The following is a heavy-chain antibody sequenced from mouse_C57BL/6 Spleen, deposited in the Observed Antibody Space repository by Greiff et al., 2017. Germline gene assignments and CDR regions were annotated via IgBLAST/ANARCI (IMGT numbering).Heavy chain of an antibody. D-gene: IGHD4-1*01. CDR1: GFAFPNYL. Sequence: QVQLKQSGAELVRPGTSVKVSCKASGFAFPNYLIEWVKQRPGQGLEWIGVINPGSGGTNYNVKFKGKATLTADKSSSTAYMQLSSLTSEDSAVYFWARGDWDLYFDYWGQGTTLTVAS. CDR3: ARGDWDLYFDY. V-gene: IGHV1-54*01. J-gene: IGHJ2*01. CDR2: INPGSGGT.